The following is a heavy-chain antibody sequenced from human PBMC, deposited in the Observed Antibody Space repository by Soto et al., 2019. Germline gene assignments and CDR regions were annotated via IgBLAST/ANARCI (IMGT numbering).Heavy chain of an antibody. CDR2: IWYDGSNK. Sequence: GGSLRLSCAASGFTFSSYGMHWVRQAPGKGLEWVAVIWYDGSNKYYADSVKGRFTISRDNARNSLYLQMNSLRAEDTAVYYCVRERGLSSYYGMDVWGQGTTVTVSS. D-gene: IGHD3-10*01. CDR3: VRERGLSSYYGMDV. V-gene: IGHV3-33*01. J-gene: IGHJ6*02. CDR1: GFTFSSYG.